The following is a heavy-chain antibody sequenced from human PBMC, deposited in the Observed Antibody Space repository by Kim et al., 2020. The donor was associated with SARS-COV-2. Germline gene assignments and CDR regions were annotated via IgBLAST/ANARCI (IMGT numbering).Heavy chain of an antibody. CDR2: ISGSGGST. D-gene: IGHD3-10*01. V-gene: IGHV3-23*01. J-gene: IGHJ5*02. CDR1: GFTFSSYA. CDR3: ANDRINLLWGVAWFDP. Sequence: GGSLRLSCAASGFTFSSYAMSWVRQAPGKGLEWVSAISGSGGSTYYADSVKGRFTISRDNSKNTLYLQMNSLRAEDTAVYYCANDRINLLWGVAWFDPWGQGTLVTVSS.